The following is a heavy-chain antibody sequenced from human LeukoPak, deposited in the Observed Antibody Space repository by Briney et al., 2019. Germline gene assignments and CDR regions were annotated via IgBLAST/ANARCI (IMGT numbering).Heavy chain of an antibody. CDR1: GFTFSSYA. CDR3: VKTVYGTMVRGVITSPFDY. V-gene: IGHV3-64D*06. D-gene: IGHD3-10*01. J-gene: IGHJ4*02. Sequence: PGGSLRLSCSASGFTFSSYAMHWVRQAPGNGLQYVSAISSNGGSTYYADSVKGRFTISRDNSKNTLYLQMSSLRAEDTAVYYCVKTVYGTMVRGVITSPFDYWGQGTLVTVSS. CDR2: ISSNGGST.